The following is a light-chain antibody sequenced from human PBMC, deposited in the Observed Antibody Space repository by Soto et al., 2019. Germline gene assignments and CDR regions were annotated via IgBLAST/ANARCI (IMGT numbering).Light chain of an antibody. J-gene: IGKJ2*01. V-gene: IGKV1-39*01. CDR1: RSIRTY. CDR2: AAS. Sequence: DIQGTHSPSSLSASVGDRVTITCRASRSIRTYLNWYQQKPGQAPKLLIYAASGLQSGVPSRFSGSGSGTDFTLTISSLQPEDFASYHCQQSHSPPYTFGQGTKLEIK. CDR3: QQSHSPPYT.